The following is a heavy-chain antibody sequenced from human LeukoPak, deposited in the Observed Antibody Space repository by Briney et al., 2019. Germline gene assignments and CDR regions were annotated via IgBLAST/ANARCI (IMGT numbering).Heavy chain of an antibody. CDR2: IKQDGSEK. CDR3: AGGASGIQPWFFDP. V-gene: IGHV3-7*01. Sequence: GGSLRLSCAASGFSFSSYWMSWLRQAPGKGLDWVANIKQDGSEKYYLDSVKGRFTISRDTANNSLFLQMNSLRFDATVEYYSAGGASGIQPWFFDPWGQGTMVSVSA. CDR1: GFSFSSYW. D-gene: IGHD5-18*01. J-gene: IGHJ5*02.